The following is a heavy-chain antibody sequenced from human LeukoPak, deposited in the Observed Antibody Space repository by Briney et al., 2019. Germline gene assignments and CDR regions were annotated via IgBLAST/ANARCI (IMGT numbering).Heavy chain of an antibody. Sequence: SVKDSCKASGGTFTNYAVGWVRQAPGKGLEWMGGTTPIFGSAEYAQNFQGRVTVRTDESTSTAYMEMGSLRSDDTAVYYCAGALFHFASGGYDMDGYDIWGQGTMVTVSS. V-gene: IGHV1-69*05. CDR3: AGALFHFASGGYDMDGYDI. J-gene: IGHJ3*02. CDR2: TTPIFGSA. CDR1: GGTFTNYA. D-gene: IGHD2-15*01.